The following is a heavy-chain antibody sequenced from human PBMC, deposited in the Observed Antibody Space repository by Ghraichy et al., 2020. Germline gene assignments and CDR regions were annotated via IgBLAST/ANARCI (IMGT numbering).Heavy chain of an antibody. CDR1: GFTFSSYD. CDR2: IGTAGDT. CDR3: ARAQAADYYYYGMDV. J-gene: IGHJ6*02. V-gene: IGHV3-13*01. Sequence: GGSLRLSCAASGFTFSSYDMHWVRQATGKGLEWVSAIGTAGDTYYPGSVKGRFTISRENAKNSLYLQMNSLRAGDTAVYYCARAQAADYYYYGMDVWGQGTTVTVSS.